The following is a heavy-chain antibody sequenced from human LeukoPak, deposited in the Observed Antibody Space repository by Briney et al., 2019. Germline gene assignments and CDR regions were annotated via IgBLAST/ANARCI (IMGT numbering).Heavy chain of an antibody. V-gene: IGHV4-4*07. D-gene: IGHD1-26*01. Sequence: ASETLSLTCTVSGASISNYYWSWIRQPAGKGLEWIGRISTSGSTNYNPSLKSRVTMSVDTSKNQFSLELSSVTAADTALYYCARTDRYSGSGRFQHWGQGTLVTVSS. CDR2: ISTSGST. CDR3: ARTDRYSGSGRFQH. J-gene: IGHJ1*01. CDR1: GASISNYY.